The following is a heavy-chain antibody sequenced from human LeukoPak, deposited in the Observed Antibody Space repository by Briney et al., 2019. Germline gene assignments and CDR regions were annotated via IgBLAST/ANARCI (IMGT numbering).Heavy chain of an antibody. CDR3: ARGDSSGYFDY. D-gene: IGHD3-22*01. J-gene: IGHJ4*02. CDR1: GFTFSSYS. CDR2: ISSSSSYI. V-gene: IGHV3-21*01. Sequence: GGSLRLSCAASGFTFSSYSMNWVRQAPWKGLEWVSSISSSSSYIYYADSVKGRFTISRDNAKNSLYLQMNSLRAEDTAVYYCARGDSSGYFDYWGQGTLVTVSS.